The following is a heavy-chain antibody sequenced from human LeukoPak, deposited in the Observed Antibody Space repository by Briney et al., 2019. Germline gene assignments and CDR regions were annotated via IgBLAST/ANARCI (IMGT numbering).Heavy chain of an antibody. CDR1: GFTFSSYS. D-gene: IGHD3-10*01. V-gene: IGHV3-21*01. Sequence: PGGSLRLSCAASGFTFSSYSMNWVRQAPGKGLEWVSSISSSSSDIYYADSVKGRLTIYRDNPKNSLYLQMNIRRGEDAAVYYCERDGLGVKGAFDIWGQGTMVSVSS. CDR2: ISSSSSDI. CDR3: ERDGLGVKGAFDI. J-gene: IGHJ3*02.